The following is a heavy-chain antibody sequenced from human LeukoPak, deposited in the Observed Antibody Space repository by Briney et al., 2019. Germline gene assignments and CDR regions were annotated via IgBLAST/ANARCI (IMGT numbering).Heavy chain of an antibody. CDR3: ARDRAAVAPFDY. D-gene: IGHD6-19*01. J-gene: IGHJ4*02. CDR2: ISSSSSYI. Sequence: GGSLRLSCAASGFTFSSYSMNWVRQAPGKGLEWVSSISSSSSYIYYADSVKGRFTISRDNAKNSLYLQMNSLRAEDTAVYYCARDRAAVAPFDYWGQGALVTVSS. CDR1: GFTFSSYS. V-gene: IGHV3-21*01.